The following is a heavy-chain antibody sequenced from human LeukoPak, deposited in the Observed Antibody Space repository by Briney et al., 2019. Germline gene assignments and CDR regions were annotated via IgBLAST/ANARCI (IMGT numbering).Heavy chain of an antibody. J-gene: IGHJ5*02. CDR1: GGSISSSSYY. D-gene: IGHD4-17*01. CDR3: ARSVRWLDP. Sequence: SETLSLTCTVSGGSISSSSYYWGWIRQPPGKGLEWIGSIYYSGSTYYNPSLKSRVTISVDTSKNQFSLKLSSVTAADTAVYYCARSVRWLDPWGQGTLVTVSS. CDR2: IYYSGST. V-gene: IGHV4-39*01.